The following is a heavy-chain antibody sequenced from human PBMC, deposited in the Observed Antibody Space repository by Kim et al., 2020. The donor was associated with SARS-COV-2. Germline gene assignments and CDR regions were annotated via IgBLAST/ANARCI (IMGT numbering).Heavy chain of an antibody. D-gene: IGHD2-15*01. J-gene: IGHJ6*02. CDR1: GGSISGSISSSSSY. Sequence: SETLSLTCTVSGGSISGSISSSSSYWGWIRQPPGTGLEWIGSIYYSGSTYYNPSLKSRVTISVDKSKNQFSLNLRSVTAADTAVYFCARDPGYCSGGNCYSAGRYFYYGMDVWGQGTTVTVSS. CDR3: ARDPGYCSGGNCYSAGRYFYYGMDV. CDR2: IYYSGST. V-gene: IGHV4-39*07.